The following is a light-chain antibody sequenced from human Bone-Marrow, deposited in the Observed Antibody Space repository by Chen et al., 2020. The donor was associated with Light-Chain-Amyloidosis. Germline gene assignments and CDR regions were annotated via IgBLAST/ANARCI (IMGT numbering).Light chain of an antibody. CDR2: ENN. CDR1: NSSIGINY. V-gene: IGLV1-51*02. CDR3: ATWDSSLTVWM. J-gene: IGLJ3*02. Sequence: QSVLTQPPSVSAAPGQKVTISCSGSNSSIGINYVSWYQQLPGTSPKLLIYENNQRPAEIPDRFSGSKSGTSATLGVSGLQTGDEADYYCATWDSSLTVWMFGGGTKLTVL.